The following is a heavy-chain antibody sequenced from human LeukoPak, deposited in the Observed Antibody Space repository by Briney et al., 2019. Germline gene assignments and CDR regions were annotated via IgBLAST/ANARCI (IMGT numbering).Heavy chain of an antibody. CDR1: GGSISSYY. CDR2: IYISGST. V-gene: IGHV4-4*07. D-gene: IGHD2-8*02. Sequence: PSETLSLICTVSGGSISSYYWSWIRQPAGKGLEWIGRIYISGSTNYNPSLKSRVTMSVDTSKNQFSLKLSSVTAADTAVYYCAGHHPRNTVDFWGQGTLVTVSS. J-gene: IGHJ4*02. CDR3: AGHHPRNTVDF.